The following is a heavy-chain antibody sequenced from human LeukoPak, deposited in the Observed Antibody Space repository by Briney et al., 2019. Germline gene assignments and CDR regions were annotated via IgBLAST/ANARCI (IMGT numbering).Heavy chain of an antibody. CDR1: GYTFTSYG. J-gene: IGHJ5*02. CDR3: AREFHVPYYDILTGYYNYWFDP. D-gene: IGHD3-9*01. CDR2: ISAYNGNT. V-gene: IGHV1-18*01. Sequence: ASVKVSCKASGYTFTSYGISWVRQAPGQGLEWMGWISAYNGNTNYAQKLQGRVTMTTDTSTSTAYMELRSLRSDVTAVYYCAREFHVPYYDILTGYYNYWFDPWGQGTLVTVSS.